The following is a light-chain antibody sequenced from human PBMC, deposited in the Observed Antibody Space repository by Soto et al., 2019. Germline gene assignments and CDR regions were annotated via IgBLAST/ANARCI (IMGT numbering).Light chain of an antibody. CDR2: DAS. V-gene: IGKV3-15*01. CDR1: QSVNSN. Sequence: EIVMTQSPATLSVSPGERATLSCRASQSVNSNLAWYRQKPGQAPRLLISDASTRATGVPARLSGSGSGTEFTLTISSLQSEDSGIYYCQQYNFWPPLTCGGGTKVEIK. J-gene: IGKJ4*01. CDR3: QQYNFWPPLT.